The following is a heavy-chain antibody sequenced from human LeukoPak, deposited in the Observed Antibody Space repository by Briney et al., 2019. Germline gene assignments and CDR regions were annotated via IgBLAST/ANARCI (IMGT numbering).Heavy chain of an antibody. J-gene: IGHJ4*02. CDR1: GFNISDFW. V-gene: IGHV3-7*01. CDR2: IKEDGTEK. Sequence: GGSLRLSCAASGFNISDFWMTWVRQAPGKGLEWVANIKEDGTEKHLIDSVKGRFTISRDNTKNLLYLQMNSLRGDDTATYYCVRESRPGGAMGLYHNFDYWGQGNLVAVSS. D-gene: IGHD3-16*01. CDR3: VRESRPGGAMGLYHNFDY.